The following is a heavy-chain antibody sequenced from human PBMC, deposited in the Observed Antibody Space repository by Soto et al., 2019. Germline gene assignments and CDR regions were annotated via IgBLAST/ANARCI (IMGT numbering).Heavy chain of an antibody. J-gene: IGHJ6*03. Sequence: ASVKVSCKASGYTFTGYYIHWVRQAPGQGLEWMGWINPNSGGTNYAQKFQGWVTMTRDTSISTAYMELSRLRSDDTAVYYCARAHYYGSGSYYNEDYYYMDVWGKGTTVTVS. CDR1: GYTFTGYY. CDR3: ARAHYYGSGSYYNEDYYYMDV. V-gene: IGHV1-2*04. D-gene: IGHD3-10*01. CDR2: INPNSGGT.